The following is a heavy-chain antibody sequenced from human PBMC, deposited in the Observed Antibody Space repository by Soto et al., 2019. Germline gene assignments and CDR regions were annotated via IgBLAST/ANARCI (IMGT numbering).Heavy chain of an antibody. J-gene: IGHJ3*02. D-gene: IGHD6-19*01. V-gene: IGHV3-7*01. CDR2: IKQDGSEK. CDR3: ARDRIAVAGSDAFDI. Sequence: EVQLVESGGGLVPPGGSLRLSCAASGFTFSSYWMSWVRQAPGKGLEWVANIKQDGSEKYYVDSVKGRFTISRDNAKNSLYLQMNSLRAEDTAVYYCARDRIAVAGSDAFDIWGQGTMVTVSS. CDR1: GFTFSSYW.